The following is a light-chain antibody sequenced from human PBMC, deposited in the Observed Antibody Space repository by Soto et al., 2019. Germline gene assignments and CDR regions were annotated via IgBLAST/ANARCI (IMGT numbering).Light chain of an antibody. Sequence: DIQMTQSPSTLSGSVGDRVTITCRASQTSSSWVAWYQQKPGKAPKLLIYDASSLESGVPSRFSGSGSGTEFALTISSLQPDDFATYCCQQYNSYSRTFGQGTKVDIK. V-gene: IGKV1-5*01. CDR2: DAS. J-gene: IGKJ1*01. CDR1: QTSSSW. CDR3: QQYNSYSRT.